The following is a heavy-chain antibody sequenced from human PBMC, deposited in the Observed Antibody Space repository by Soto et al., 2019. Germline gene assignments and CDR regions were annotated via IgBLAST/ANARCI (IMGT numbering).Heavy chain of an antibody. CDR3: ARHNPQQLDDYYYYGMDV. J-gene: IGHJ6*02. CDR2: IYYSGST. V-gene: IGHV4-39*01. D-gene: IGHD6-13*01. Sequence: NTLSIICTVSGDSIRSSSYYWGWIRQPPRKGLEWIGSIYYSGSTYYNPSLKSRVTISVDTSKNQFSLKLSSVTAADTAVYYCARHNPQQLDDYYYYGMDVWGQGTTVTVSS. CDR1: GDSIRSSSYY.